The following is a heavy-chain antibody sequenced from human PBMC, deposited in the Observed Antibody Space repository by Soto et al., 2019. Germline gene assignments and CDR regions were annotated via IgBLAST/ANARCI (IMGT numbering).Heavy chain of an antibody. Sequence: GVSMRLSCAASGLTFSSYGVSWVRKATGKGLEWVSAISGSGGSTYYADSVKGRFTISRDNSKNTLYLQMNSLRAEDTAVYYCAKDLPYSSSWYPPLDYWGQGTLVTVSS. D-gene: IGHD6-13*01. CDR2: ISGSGGST. J-gene: IGHJ4*02. V-gene: IGHV3-23*01. CDR1: GLTFSSYG. CDR3: AKDLPYSSSWYPPLDY.